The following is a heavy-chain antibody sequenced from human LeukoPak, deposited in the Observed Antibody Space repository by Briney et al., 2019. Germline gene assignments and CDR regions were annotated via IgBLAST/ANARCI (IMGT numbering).Heavy chain of an antibody. D-gene: IGHD4-17*01. Sequence: PGRSLRLSCAASGFTFSNYGMHWVRQAPGKGLEWVSAISGSGGSTYYADSVKGRFTISRDNSKNTLYLQMNSLRAEDTAVYYCAKDGYGDDYWGQGTLVTVSS. J-gene: IGHJ4*02. CDR1: GFTFSNYG. CDR3: AKDGYGDDY. V-gene: IGHV3-23*01. CDR2: ISGSGGST.